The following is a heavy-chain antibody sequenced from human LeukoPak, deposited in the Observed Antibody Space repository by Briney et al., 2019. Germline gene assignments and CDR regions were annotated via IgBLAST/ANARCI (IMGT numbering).Heavy chain of an antibody. CDR2: TYYKSKWYN. Sequence: SQTLPLTCAISGDRVSSNSAAWNWIRQSPSKGLEWLGRTYYKSKWYNDYAVSVKSRITINPATSKSQFSLHLTAVNPEDTAVYYCAVYNYCVRPSWGQGTLVTVSS. D-gene: IGHD5-18*01. J-gene: IGHJ5*02. V-gene: IGHV6-1*01. CDR3: AVYNYCVRPS. CDR1: GDRVSSNSAA.